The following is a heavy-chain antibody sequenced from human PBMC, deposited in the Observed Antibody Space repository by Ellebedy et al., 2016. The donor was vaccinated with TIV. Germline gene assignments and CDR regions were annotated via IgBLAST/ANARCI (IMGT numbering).Heavy chain of an antibody. D-gene: IGHD5-12*01. CDR2: IYYSGST. CDR1: AASIRNYY. CDR3: ARGRATGTDYDY. J-gene: IGHJ4*02. Sequence: MPSETLSLTCTVSAASIRNYYWSWIRQPPGKGLEWIGYIYYSGSTNYNPSLTSRVTISVDTAKNQLSLKLNSVTAADTAVYYCARGRATGTDYDYWGQGTLVTVSS. V-gene: IGHV4-59*01.